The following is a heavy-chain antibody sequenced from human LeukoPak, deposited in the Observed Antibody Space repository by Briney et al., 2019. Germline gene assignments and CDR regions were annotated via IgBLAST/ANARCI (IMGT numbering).Heavy chain of an antibody. Sequence: ASVKVSCKASGGTFSSYAISWVRQAPGQGLEWMGWINPNSGGTNYAQKFQGRVTMTRDTSISTAYMELSRLRSDDTAVYYCARAHLPLRYFDWLLPYDYWGQGTLVTVSS. V-gene: IGHV1-2*02. D-gene: IGHD3-9*01. J-gene: IGHJ4*02. CDR1: GGTFSSYA. CDR3: ARAHLPLRYFDWLLPYDY. CDR2: INPNSGGT.